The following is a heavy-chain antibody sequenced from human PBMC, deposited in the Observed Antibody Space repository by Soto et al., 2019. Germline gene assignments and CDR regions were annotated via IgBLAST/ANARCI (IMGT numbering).Heavy chain of an antibody. CDR1: GFTFDDYA. Sequence: EVQLVESGGGLVQPGRSLRLSCAASGFTFDDYAMHWVRQAPGKGLEWVSGISWNSGSIGYADSVKGRFTISRDNAKNSLYLQMNSLRAEDTALYYCAKSYGDYVHVFDYWGQGTLVTVSS. J-gene: IGHJ4*02. CDR2: ISWNSGSI. D-gene: IGHD4-17*01. CDR3: AKSYGDYVHVFDY. V-gene: IGHV3-9*01.